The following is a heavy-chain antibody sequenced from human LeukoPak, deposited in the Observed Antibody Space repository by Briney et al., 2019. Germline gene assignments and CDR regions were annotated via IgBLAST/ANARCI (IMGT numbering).Heavy chain of an antibody. J-gene: IGHJ4*02. CDR1: GFTFSQYW. CDR2: IKPDGSDQ. CDR3: ASQNFVN. V-gene: IGHV3-7*05. D-gene: IGHD1-7*01. Sequence: GGSLRLSCAASGFTFSQYWMNWVRQAPGKGPEWVANIKPDGSDQCYVDSVKGRFTISRDNAKNSLSLQMNSLRAEDTAMYYCASQNFVNWGQGTLVTVSS.